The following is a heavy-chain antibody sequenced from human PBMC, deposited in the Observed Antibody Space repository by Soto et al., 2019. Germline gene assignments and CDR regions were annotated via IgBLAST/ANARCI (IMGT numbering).Heavy chain of an antibody. J-gene: IGHJ6*02. V-gene: IGHV1-46*01. CDR2: INPSTTT. CDR3: ARERLFTGTDYYDGMDV. CDR1: GNTFTTYH. D-gene: IGHD1-1*01. Sequence: QAQLVQSGAEVREPGASVKVSCKASGNTFTTYHVHWLRQAPGQGLEWLGVINPSTTTTYAQKFQGRVTVTRDTSTSTVYMVLSSLRSEDTAVYYCARERLFTGTDYYDGMDVWGRGTTVTVSS.